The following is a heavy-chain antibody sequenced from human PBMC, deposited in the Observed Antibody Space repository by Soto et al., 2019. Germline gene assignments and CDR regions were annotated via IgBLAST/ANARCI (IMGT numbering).Heavy chain of an antibody. CDR1: GYTFTSYD. D-gene: IGHD3-10*01. Sequence: GASVKVSCKASGYTFTSYDINWVRQATGQGLKWMGWMNPNSGNTGYAQKFQGRVTMTRNTSISTAYMELSSLRSEDTAVYYCARGRSHYYGSGSTRNYYYYMDVWGKGTTVTVSS. J-gene: IGHJ6*03. V-gene: IGHV1-8*01. CDR2: MNPNSGNT. CDR3: ARGRSHYYGSGSTRNYYYYMDV.